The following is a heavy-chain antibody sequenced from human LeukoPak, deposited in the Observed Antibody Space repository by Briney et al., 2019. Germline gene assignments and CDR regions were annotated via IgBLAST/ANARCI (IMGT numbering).Heavy chain of an antibody. CDR2: IIPILGIA. Sequence: GSSVKVSCKASGDTFSSYAISWVRQAPGQGLEWMGRIIPILGIANYAQKFQGRATITADKSTSTAYMELSSLRSEDTAVYYCARAVDSGSYDYWGQGTLVTVSS. CDR3: ARAVDSGSYDY. D-gene: IGHD1-26*01. V-gene: IGHV1-69*04. J-gene: IGHJ4*02. CDR1: GDTFSSYA.